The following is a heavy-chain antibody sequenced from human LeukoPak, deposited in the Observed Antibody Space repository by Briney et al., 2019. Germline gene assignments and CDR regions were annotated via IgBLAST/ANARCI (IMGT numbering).Heavy chain of an antibody. CDR2: ISGYNGNT. V-gene: IGHV1-18*01. CDR1: GYTFISYG. Sequence: ASAKVSSKASGYTFISYGISWVRQAPGQRLEWMGWISGYNGNTNYAQNLQGRVTMTTDTSTSTAYMELRSLRSDDTAVYYCARGLGVVTAQSEQPKPRYFDLWGRGTQVTVSS. J-gene: IGHJ2*01. D-gene: IGHD2-21*02. CDR3: ARGLGVVTAQSEQPKPRYFDL.